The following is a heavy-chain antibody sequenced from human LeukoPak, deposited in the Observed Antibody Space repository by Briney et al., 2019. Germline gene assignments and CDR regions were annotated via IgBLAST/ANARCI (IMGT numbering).Heavy chain of an antibody. CDR3: ARAYRLRTVVVVITGAFGRQYYFDY. CDR1: GYTFTSYD. CDR2: MNPNSGNT. Sequence: WASVKVSCKASGYTFTSYDINWVRQATGQGLEWMGWMNPNSGNTGYAQKFQGRVTMTRNTSISTAYMELSSLRSEDTAVYYCARAYRLRTVVVVITGAFGRQYYFDYWGQGTLVTVSS. J-gene: IGHJ4*02. D-gene: IGHD3-22*01. V-gene: IGHV1-8*01.